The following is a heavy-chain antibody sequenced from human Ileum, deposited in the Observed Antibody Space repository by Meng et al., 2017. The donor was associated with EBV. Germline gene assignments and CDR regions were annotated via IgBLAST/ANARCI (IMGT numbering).Heavy chain of an antibody. CDR1: GDSISSHRW. Sequence: VHPQAAGPGLVKPSGTPSLTCPVSGDSISSHRWWGWVRQPPTKGPEWIGEIFHVGTGNYNPSLKSRVTISMDTSKNQISLGLTSVTAADTAVYYCAARVGGSYSGFDLWGQGTLVTVSS. J-gene: IGHJ4*02. D-gene: IGHD1-26*01. V-gene: IGHV4-4*02. CDR2: IFHVGTG. CDR3: AARVGGSYSGFDL.